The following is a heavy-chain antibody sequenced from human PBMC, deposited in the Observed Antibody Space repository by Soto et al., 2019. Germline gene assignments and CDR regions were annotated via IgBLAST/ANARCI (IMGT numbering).Heavy chain of an antibody. CDR3: ASRYCSGGSCYSGVYYFDY. CDR2: IYYSGST. J-gene: IGHJ4*02. Sequence: PSETLSLTCTVSGGSISSSSYYWGWIRQPPGKGQEWIGSIYYSGSTYYNPSLKSRVTISVDTSKNQFSLKLSSVTAADTAVYYCASRYCSGGSCYSGVYYFDYWGQGTLVTVSS. V-gene: IGHV4-39*01. CDR1: GGSISSSSYY. D-gene: IGHD2-15*01.